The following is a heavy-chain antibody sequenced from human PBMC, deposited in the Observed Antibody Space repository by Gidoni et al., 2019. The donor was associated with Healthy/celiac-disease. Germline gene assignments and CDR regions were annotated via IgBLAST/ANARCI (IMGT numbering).Heavy chain of an antibody. V-gene: IGHV1-24*01. CDR3: ATAIELFYFDY. Sequence: QVQLVQSGPEVKKSGASVKVPCQVYGYTLTELSLHWVRQAPGKGLEWMGGFDPEDGETIYAQKFQGIVTMTEDTSTDTAYMELSSLRSEDTAVYYCATAIELFYFDYWGQGALVTVSS. CDR1: GYTLTELS. CDR2: FDPEDGET. J-gene: IGHJ4*02. D-gene: IGHD1-26*01.